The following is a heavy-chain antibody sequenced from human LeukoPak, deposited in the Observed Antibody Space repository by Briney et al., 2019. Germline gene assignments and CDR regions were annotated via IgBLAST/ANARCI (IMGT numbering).Heavy chain of an antibody. CDR2: LNHRGGT. V-gene: IGHV4-34*01. D-gene: IGHD3/OR15-3a*01. CDR3: ATPGLPHTQAFDV. CDR1: GRSFTESY. Sequence: SETLSLTCAVLGRSFTESYYNWVRQSPGRGLEWIAELNHRGGTNYNPSLQSRLTISVDTSKNPFSLKLTSVTAADTAIYYCATPGLPHTQAFDVWGQGTTVTVTS. J-gene: IGHJ6*02.